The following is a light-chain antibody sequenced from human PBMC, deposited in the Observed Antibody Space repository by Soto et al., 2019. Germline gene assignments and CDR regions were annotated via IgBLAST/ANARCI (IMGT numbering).Light chain of an antibody. CDR2: RAD. CDR3: AAWDDTLSGLV. V-gene: IGLV1-47*01. J-gene: IGLJ2*01. Sequence: QSVLTQPPSASGAPGRTVTISCSGRSSNIGSNYVYWYQQLPETAPRLLLYRADQRPSGIPDRFSGSKSGTSASLAISGLRSEDEADYYCAAWDDTLSGLVFGGGTQLTVL. CDR1: SSNIGSNY.